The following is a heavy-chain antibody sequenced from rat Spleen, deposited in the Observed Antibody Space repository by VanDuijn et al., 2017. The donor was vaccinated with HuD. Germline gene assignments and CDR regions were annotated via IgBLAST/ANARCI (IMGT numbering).Heavy chain of an antibody. CDR2: INYSGRT. CDR1: GFSITSNY. Sequence: EVRLQESGPGLVKPSQSLSLTCSVTGFSITSNYWGWIRKFPGIKMAWMGYINYSGRTTYNPSLKSRNSINRDSSKNQFFLHLNSVTTEDTATYDCEREGATVDNWGQGVMFTVAS. V-gene: IGHV3-1*01. D-gene: IGHD1-8*01. CDR3: EREGATVDN. J-gene: IGHJ2*01.